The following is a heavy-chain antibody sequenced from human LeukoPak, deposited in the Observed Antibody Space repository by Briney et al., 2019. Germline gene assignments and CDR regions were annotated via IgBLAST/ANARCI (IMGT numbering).Heavy chain of an antibody. Sequence: GGSLRLSCAASGFAFSDDWMTWVRQAPGKGLEWVGRIKSNTHGGTAGYAAPVKGRFTISRDDSRNTLYLQMNSLITEDTAFYYCATEQPNFMTTTQSFGYWGQGTLVTVSS. CDR1: GFAFSDDW. J-gene: IGHJ4*02. CDR2: IKSNTHGGTA. CDR3: ATEQPNFMTTTQSFGY. D-gene: IGHD4-11*01. V-gene: IGHV3-15*01.